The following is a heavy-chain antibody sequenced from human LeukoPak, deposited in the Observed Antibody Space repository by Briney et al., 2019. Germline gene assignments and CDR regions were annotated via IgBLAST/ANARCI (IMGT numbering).Heavy chain of an antibody. CDR1: GGSISSGDYY. V-gene: IGHV4-30-4*01. CDR2: IYYSGST. Sequence: PSETLSLTCTVSGGSISSGDYYWSWIRQPPGKGLEWIGYIYYSGSTYYNPSLKSRVTISVDTSKNQFSLKLSSVTAADTAVYYCASKVKGGEDYFLNWFDPWGQGTLVTVSS. CDR3: ASKVKGGEDYFLNWFDP. D-gene: IGHD2/OR15-2a*01. J-gene: IGHJ5*02.